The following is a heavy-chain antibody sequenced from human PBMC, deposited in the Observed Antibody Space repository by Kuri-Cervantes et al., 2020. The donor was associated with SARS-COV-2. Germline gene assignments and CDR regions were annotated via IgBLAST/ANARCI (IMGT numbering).Heavy chain of an antibody. V-gene: IGHV1-69*13. CDR2: IIPIFGTA. CDR3: ARWGDILTGYERGTDY. Sequence: SVKVSCKASGGTFSSYAISWVRQAPGQGLEWMGGIIPIFGTANYAQKFQDRVTITADESTSTAYMELSGLRSDDTAVYYCARWGDILTGYERGTDYWGQGTLVTVSS. CDR1: GGTFSSYA. D-gene: IGHD3-9*01. J-gene: IGHJ4*02.